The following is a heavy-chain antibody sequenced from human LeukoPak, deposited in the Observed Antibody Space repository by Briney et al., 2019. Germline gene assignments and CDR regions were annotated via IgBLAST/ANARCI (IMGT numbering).Heavy chain of an antibody. J-gene: IGHJ4*02. CDR2: ISASSNYL. D-gene: IGHD2-8*01. CDR1: GFTFSNTN. Sequence: GGSLRLSCAASGFTFSNTNMNWVRQAPGEGRKWVSFISASSNYLYYEDSVKGRFTISRDNDQNSMYLQMNSVRAEDTAVYFCARVVNGYVDYWGQGTLVTVSS. V-gene: IGHV3-21*06. CDR3: ARVVNGYVDY.